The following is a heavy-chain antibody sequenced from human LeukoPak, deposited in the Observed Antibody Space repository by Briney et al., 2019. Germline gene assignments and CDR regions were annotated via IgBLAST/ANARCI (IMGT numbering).Heavy chain of an antibody. V-gene: IGHV1-18*04. J-gene: IGHJ4*02. D-gene: IGHD6-13*01. Sequence: GASVKVSCKASGYTFTSYGISWVRQAPGQGLEWMGWISAYNGNTNYALKLQGRVTMTTDTSTSTAYMELRSLRSDDTAVYYCARDWYRIAAAGGGYYFDYWGQGTLVTVSS. CDR3: ARDWYRIAAAGGGYYFDY. CDR1: GYTFTSYG. CDR2: ISAYNGNT.